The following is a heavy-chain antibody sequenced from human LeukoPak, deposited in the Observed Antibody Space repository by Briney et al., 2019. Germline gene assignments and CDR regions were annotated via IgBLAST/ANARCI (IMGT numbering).Heavy chain of an antibody. D-gene: IGHD4-17*01. J-gene: IGHJ1*01. CDR1: GFTFSSYS. Sequence: PGGSLRLSCAASGFTFSSYSMNWVRQAPGKGLEWVSSISSSSSYIYYAGSVKGRFTISRDNAKNSLYLQMNSLRAEDTAVYYCARNYGDYNAEYFQHWGQGTLVTVSS. CDR2: ISSSSSYI. V-gene: IGHV3-21*01. CDR3: ARNYGDYNAEYFQH.